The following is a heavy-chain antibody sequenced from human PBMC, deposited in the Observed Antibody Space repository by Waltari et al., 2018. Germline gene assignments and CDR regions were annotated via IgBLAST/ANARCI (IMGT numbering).Heavy chain of an antibody. J-gene: IGHJ4*02. D-gene: IGHD2-21*01. V-gene: IGHV1-69*13. CDR1: GYTFTRYG. CDR3: ARGGYCGGDCHNPLDY. CDR2: IIPIFGTA. Sequence: QVQLVQSGAEVKKPGASVKVSCKASGYTFTRYGISWLRQATGQGLEWMGGIIPIFGTANYAQKFQGRVTITADESTSTAYMELSSLRSEDTAVYYCARGGYCGGDCHNPLDYWGQGTLVTVSS.